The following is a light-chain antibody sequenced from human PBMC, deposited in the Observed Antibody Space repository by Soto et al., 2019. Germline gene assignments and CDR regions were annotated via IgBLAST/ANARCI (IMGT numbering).Light chain of an antibody. CDR1: QSISSY. CDR3: QQSYSTPVFT. V-gene: IGKV1-39*01. J-gene: IGKJ3*01. Sequence: DIPMTQSPSSLSASVGDRVTITCRASQSISSYLNWYQQKPGKAPKLLIYAASSLQSGVPSRFSGSGSGTEFTLTISSLQPEDFATYYCQQSYSTPVFTFGPGTKVDIK. CDR2: AAS.